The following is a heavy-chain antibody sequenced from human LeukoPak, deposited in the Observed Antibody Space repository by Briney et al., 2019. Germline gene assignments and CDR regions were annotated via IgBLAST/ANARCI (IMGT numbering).Heavy chain of an antibody. CDR2: SSSIYR. CDR3: AKDPDCTSGVCYTFFDY. CDR1: AFTFSSYS. J-gene: IGHJ4*02. V-gene: IGHV3-21*04. Sequence: GGSLRLSCAASAFTFSSYSMSSSSIYRYYADSVKGRFTISRDNAKNSLYLQMNSLRAEDTAVYYCAKDPDCTSGVCYTFFDYWGQGTLVTVSS. D-gene: IGHD2-8*01.